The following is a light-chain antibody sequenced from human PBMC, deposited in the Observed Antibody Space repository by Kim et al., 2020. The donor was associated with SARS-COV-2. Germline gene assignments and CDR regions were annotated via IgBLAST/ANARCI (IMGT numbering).Light chain of an antibody. J-gene: IGLJ2*01. Sequence: SSELTQDPAVSVALGQTVRITCRGDSLRSYYATWYQQKAGQAPALVVYGKNNRPSGIPDRFSGSSSGNTASLTITGAQADEEADYYCMSRGTSGAVVFGGGTKLTVL. CDR3: MSRGTSGAVV. CDR2: GKN. CDR1: SLRSYY. V-gene: IGLV3-19*01.